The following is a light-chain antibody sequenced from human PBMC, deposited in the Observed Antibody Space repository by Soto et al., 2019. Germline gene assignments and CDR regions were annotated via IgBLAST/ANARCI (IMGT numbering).Light chain of an antibody. V-gene: IGKV3-11*01. CDR1: HSVSRTY. Sequence: EIVLTQSPGTLSLSPGERATLSCRASHSVSRTYLAWYQQKPGQAPRLLIYDASNRATGISARFSGSGSGTDFTLTISSLEPEDFAVYYCQQRSKWPPEVTFGQGTRLEIK. CDR3: QQRSKWPPEVT. J-gene: IGKJ5*01. CDR2: DAS.